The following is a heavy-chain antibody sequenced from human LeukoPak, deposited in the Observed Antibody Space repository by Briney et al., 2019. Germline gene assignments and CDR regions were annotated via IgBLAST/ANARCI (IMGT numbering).Heavy chain of an antibody. CDR1: GGSISSGDYY. D-gene: IGHD5-12*01. CDR2: IYYSGST. CDR3: ARDQGDGYNSVAFDI. V-gene: IGHV4-30-4*01. Sequence: SQTLSLTCTVSGGSISSGDYYWSWIRQPPGKGLEWIGYIYYSGSTYYNPSLKSRVTISVDTSKNQFSLKLSSVTAADTAVYYCARDQGDGYNSVAFDIWGQGTMVTVSS. J-gene: IGHJ3*02.